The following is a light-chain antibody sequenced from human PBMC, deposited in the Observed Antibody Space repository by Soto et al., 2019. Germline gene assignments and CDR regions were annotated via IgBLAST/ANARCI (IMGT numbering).Light chain of an antibody. Sequence: DIQITQSPSSLSASVGERVTITCQASQDINKYLNWYQQKPGKAPKLLIYAASDLETGVPSRFSGDGYGTDFTFNISSLQPEDFATYDCQLYDDYPLTFGGGTKGETK. CDR2: AAS. CDR1: QDINKY. CDR3: QLYDDYPLT. V-gene: IGKV1-33*01. J-gene: IGKJ4*01.